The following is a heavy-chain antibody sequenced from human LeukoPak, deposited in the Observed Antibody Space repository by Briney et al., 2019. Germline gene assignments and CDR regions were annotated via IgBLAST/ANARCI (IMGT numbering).Heavy chain of an antibody. J-gene: IGHJ4*02. CDR1: GFTFSSNY. D-gene: IGHD2-15*01. CDR3: ARVHVDIVATPDVRSKVVVAATIDY. Sequence: GGSLRLSCAASGFTFSSNYMSWVRQAPGKGLEWVSVICSGGSTYYADSVKGRFTISSNNSKKTLYLQMNSLRAEDTAVYYCARVHVDIVATPDVRSKVVVAATIDYWGQGTLVTVSS. CDR2: ICSGGST. V-gene: IGHV3-53*01.